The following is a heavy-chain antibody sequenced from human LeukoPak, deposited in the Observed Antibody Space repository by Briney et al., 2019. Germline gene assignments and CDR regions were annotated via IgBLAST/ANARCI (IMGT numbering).Heavy chain of an antibody. Sequence: PRGALRLSCAASGITFSSYWRSWGRLNPATGLQWVADIKQDGSEKYYVDSVKGRFTISRDNAKNSLYLQMNSLRAEDTAVYYCARRGGNYFDYWGQGTLVTVSS. D-gene: IGHD3-16*01. CDR2: IKQDGSEK. J-gene: IGHJ4*02. CDR3: ARRGGNYFDY. V-gene: IGHV3-7*01. CDR1: GITFSSYW.